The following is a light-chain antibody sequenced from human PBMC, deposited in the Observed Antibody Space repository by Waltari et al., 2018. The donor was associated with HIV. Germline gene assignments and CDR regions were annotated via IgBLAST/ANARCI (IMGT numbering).Light chain of an antibody. Sequence: NFMLTQPHSVSESPGKTVTISCTRSSGSIGDNYVHWYQQRPGSSPIIVIYEDKQRPSGLPDRFSGSIGSSSNSSSLTISGLKTEDEGDYYCQSYDRSIQVFGGGTKLTVL. CDR1: SGSIGDNY. V-gene: IGLV6-57*01. J-gene: IGLJ3*02. CDR3: QSYDRSIQV. CDR2: EDK.